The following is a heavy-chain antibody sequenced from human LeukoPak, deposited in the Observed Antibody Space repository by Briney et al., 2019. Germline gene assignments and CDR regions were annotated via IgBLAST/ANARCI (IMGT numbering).Heavy chain of an antibody. CDR3: ARGGWFGEFYNWFDP. V-gene: IGHV4-34*01. Sequence: SETLSLTCAVYDGSFSGYYWSWIRQPPGKGLEWIGEINHSGSTNYNPSLKSRVTISVDTSKNQFSLKLSSVTAADTAVYYCARGGWFGEFYNWFDPWGQGTLVTVSS. CDR1: DGSFSGYY. J-gene: IGHJ5*02. D-gene: IGHD3-10*01. CDR2: INHSGST.